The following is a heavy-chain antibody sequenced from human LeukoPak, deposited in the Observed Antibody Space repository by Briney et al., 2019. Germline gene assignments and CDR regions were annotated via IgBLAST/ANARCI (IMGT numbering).Heavy chain of an antibody. J-gene: IGHJ3*02. D-gene: IGHD4-23*01. Sequence: PGGSLRLSCAASGFTFSSCGMSWVRQAPGKGLEWVSGISVGGGFTYYADSVKGRFTISRDNSKNTLYLQMNSLRAEDTAVYYCAKSPAVDAAFVIWGQGTMVTVSS. CDR2: ISVGGGFT. CDR1: GFTFSSCG. V-gene: IGHV3-23*01. CDR3: AKSPAVDAAFVI.